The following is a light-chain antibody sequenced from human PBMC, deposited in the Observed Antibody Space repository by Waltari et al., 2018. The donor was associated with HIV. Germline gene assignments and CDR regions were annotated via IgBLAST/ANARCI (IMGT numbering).Light chain of an antibody. J-gene: IGLJ2*01. CDR3: LLSYRGAQPAI. CDR2: DTN. CDR1: SGPVTSGHY. Sequence: QAVVTQEPALTVSPGGTVTLTCGSSSGPVTSGHYPHWFQQKPGQAPRALIYDTNNKHTYAPARFSGSFLGGKAALTLSGAQPEDEADYFCLLSYRGAQPAIFDGGTKLSVL. V-gene: IGLV7-46*01.